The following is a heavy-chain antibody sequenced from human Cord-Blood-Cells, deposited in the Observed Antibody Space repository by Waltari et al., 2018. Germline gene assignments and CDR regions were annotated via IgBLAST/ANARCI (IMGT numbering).Heavy chain of an antibody. D-gene: IGHD2-2*01. Sequence: QVQLQESGPGLVKPSETLSLTCTVSGYSISSGSYWGWIRPPPGKGLEWIGSIYHSGSTYYNPSLKSRVTISVDTSKNQFSLKLSSVTAADTAVYYCAREAGSSPKMGWFDPWGQGTLVTVSS. CDR1: GYSISSGSY. V-gene: IGHV4-38-2*02. CDR3: AREAGSSPKMGWFDP. J-gene: IGHJ5*02. CDR2: IYHSGST.